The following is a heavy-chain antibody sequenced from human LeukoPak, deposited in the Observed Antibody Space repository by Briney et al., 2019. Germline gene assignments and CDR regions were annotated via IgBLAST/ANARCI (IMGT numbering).Heavy chain of an antibody. D-gene: IGHD1-26*01. Sequence: PSETLSLTCTVSGGSISSSSYYWGWIRQPPGKGLEWIGSIYYRGSTYYNPSLKSRVTISVDTSKNQFSLKLSSVTAADTAVYYCGGWMVGAIDYWGQGTLVTVSS. V-gene: IGHV4-39*01. CDR2: IYYRGST. CDR1: GGSISSSSYY. J-gene: IGHJ4*02. CDR3: GGWMVGAIDY.